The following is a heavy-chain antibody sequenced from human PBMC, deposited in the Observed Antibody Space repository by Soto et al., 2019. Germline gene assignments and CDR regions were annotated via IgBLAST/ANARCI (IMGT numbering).Heavy chain of an antibody. V-gene: IGHV3-7*04. CDR3: ARGSIVAAGIKDY. CDR1: GLTFSNYW. D-gene: IGHD6-13*01. J-gene: IGHJ4*02. CDR2: IKQDGSEK. Sequence: ESGGGLVQPGGSLRLSCAASGLTFSNYWMNWVRQAPGKGLEWVANIKQDGSEKYYVDSVKGRFTISRDNAKNSLYLQMNSLRAEDTAVYYCARGSIVAAGIKDYWGQGTLVTVSS.